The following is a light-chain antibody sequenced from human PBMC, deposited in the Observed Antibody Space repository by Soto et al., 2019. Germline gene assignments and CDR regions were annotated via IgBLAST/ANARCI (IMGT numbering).Light chain of an antibody. Sequence: AIQMTQSPSSLSASVGDRVTITCRASQGIRNDLGCYQQKPGKAPKLLLYAASSLQSGVPSRFSVSGSGTDFTLTISSLQPEDFATYYCLQDYNYPWKFGQGTKVEIK. V-gene: IGKV1-6*01. CDR3: LQDYNYPWK. J-gene: IGKJ1*01. CDR1: QGIRND. CDR2: AAS.